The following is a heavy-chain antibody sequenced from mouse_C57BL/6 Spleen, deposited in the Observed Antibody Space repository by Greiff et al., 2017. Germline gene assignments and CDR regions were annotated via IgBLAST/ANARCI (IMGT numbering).Heavy chain of an antibody. CDR3: AISNYDYAMDY. V-gene: IGHV1-66*01. CDR2: IYPGSGNT. J-gene: IGHJ4*01. D-gene: IGHD2-5*01. CDR1: GYSFTSYD. Sequence: QVQLKESGPELVKPGASVKISCKASGYSFTSYDIHWVRQRPGQGLEWIGWIYPGSGNTKYNEKVKGQATLTADTSSSTAYMQLSSLTSEDSAVYYCAISNYDYAMDYWGQGTSVTVSS.